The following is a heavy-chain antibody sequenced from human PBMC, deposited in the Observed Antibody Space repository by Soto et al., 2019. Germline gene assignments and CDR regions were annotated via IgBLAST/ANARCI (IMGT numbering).Heavy chain of an antibody. J-gene: IGHJ3*02. V-gene: IGHV3-15*01. Sequence: AGSLSLSCAASVFTFSNAWMIWVRQAPGKGLEWVGRIKSKTDGGTTDYAAPVKGRFTISRDDSKNTLYLQMNSLKTEDTSVYYCTTDGVVTHDAFDIWGQGTMVT. D-gene: IGHD2-21*02. CDR2: IKSKTDGGTT. CDR3: TTDGVVTHDAFDI. CDR1: VFTFSNAW.